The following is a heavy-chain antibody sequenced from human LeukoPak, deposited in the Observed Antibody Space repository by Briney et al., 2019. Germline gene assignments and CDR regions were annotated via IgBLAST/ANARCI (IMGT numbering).Heavy chain of an antibody. CDR2: IKSKTDGGTT. CDR3: TTDFKRSSEPL. D-gene: IGHD1-26*01. Sequence: PGGSLRLSCTASGFTFGDYAMSWFRQAPGKGLEWVGRIKSKTDGGTTDYAAPVKGRFTISRDDSKNTLYLQMNSLKTEDTAVYYCTTDFKRSSEPLWGQGTLVTVSS. CDR1: GFTFGDYA. J-gene: IGHJ4*02. V-gene: IGHV3-15*01.